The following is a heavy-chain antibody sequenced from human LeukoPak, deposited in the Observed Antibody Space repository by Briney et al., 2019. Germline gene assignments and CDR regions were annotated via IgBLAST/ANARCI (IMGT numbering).Heavy chain of an antibody. CDR3: AREWDGDCSGGSCYSGDY. CDR1: GYTFTSYG. D-gene: IGHD2-15*01. CDR2: ISAYNGNT. J-gene: IGHJ4*02. V-gene: IGHV1-18*01. Sequence: GASVKVSCKASGYTFTSYGISWVRHALGQGLERIGWISAYNGNTNYAQKLQGTVTMTTDTSTSTAYMELRSLRSDDTALYYCAREWDGDCSGGSCYSGDYWGQGTLVTVSS.